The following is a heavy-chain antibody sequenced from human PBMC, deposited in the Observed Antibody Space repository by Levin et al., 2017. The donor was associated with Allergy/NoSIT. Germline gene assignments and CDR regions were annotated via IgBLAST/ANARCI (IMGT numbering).Heavy chain of an antibody. CDR1: GFTFSSYA. J-gene: IGHJ6*03. CDR2: ISYDGSNK. D-gene: IGHD5-12*01. V-gene: IGHV3-30-3*01. Sequence: GESLKISCAASGFTFSSYAMHWVRQAPGKGLEWVAVISYDGSNKYYADSVKGRFTISRDNSKNTLYLQMNSLRAEDTAVYYCARGGHSGYDLSKIGYYYMDVWGKGTTVTVSS. CDR3: ARGGHSGYDLSKIGYYYMDV.